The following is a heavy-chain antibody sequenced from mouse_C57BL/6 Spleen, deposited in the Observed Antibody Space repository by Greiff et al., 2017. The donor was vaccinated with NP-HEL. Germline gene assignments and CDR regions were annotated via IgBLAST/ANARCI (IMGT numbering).Heavy chain of an antibody. V-gene: IGHV1-80*01. CDR3: ARLEDITTVVDY. D-gene: IGHD1-1*01. J-gene: IGHJ2*01. Sequence: VQLQQSGAELVKPGASVKISCKASGYAFSSYWMNWVKQRPGKGLEWIGQIYPGDGDTNYNGKFKGKATLTADKSSSTAYMQLSSLTSEDSAVYFCARLEDITTVVDYWGQGTTLTVSS. CDR2: IYPGDGDT. CDR1: GYAFSSYW.